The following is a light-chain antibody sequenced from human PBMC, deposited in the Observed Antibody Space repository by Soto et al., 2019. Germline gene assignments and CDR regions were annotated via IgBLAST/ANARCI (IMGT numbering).Light chain of an antibody. V-gene: IGKV3-11*01. Sequence: EIVLTQSPATLSLSPGEGATLSCRASQRVSSYLAWYQHKPGQAPRLLIHDASNRATGIPARFSGSGSGTDFTLTIISLEHEDFAVYYCQQRSNWPPVTFGGGTKVEIK. CDR2: DAS. CDR1: QRVSSY. J-gene: IGKJ4*01. CDR3: QQRSNWPPVT.